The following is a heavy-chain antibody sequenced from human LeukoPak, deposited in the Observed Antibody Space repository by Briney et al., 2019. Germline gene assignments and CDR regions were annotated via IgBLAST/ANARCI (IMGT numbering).Heavy chain of an antibody. J-gene: IGHJ3*02. V-gene: IGHV4-39*07. CDR2: IYYSGST. D-gene: IGHD3-22*01. CDR1: GGSISSSSYY. Sequence: PSETLSLTCTVSGGSISSSSYYWGWIRQPPGKGLEWIGSIYYSGSTYYNPSLKSRVTISVDTSKNQFSLKLSSVTAADTAVYYCARGVFSTMIVVVSKAAGAFDIWGQGTMVTVSS. CDR3: ARGVFSTMIVVVSKAAGAFDI.